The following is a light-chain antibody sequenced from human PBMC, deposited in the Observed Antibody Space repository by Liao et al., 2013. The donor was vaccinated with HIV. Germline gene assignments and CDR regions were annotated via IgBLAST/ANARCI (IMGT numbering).Light chain of an antibody. CDR2: KDS. CDR3: QSTDSSGAYV. V-gene: IGLV3-25*03. CDR1: ALPKQY. J-gene: IGLJ3*02. Sequence: SYELTQPPSVSVSPGQTARITCSGDALPKQYVYWYQQKPGQAPVLVIYKDSERPSGIPERLSGSSSGTTATLTIGGVQAEDEAAYYCQSTDSSGAYVFGGGTKADRP.